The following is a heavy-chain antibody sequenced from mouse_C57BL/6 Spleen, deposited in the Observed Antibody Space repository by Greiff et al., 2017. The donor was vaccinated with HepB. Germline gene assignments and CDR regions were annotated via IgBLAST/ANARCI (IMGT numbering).Heavy chain of an antibody. CDR1: GYTFTDHT. CDR3: ARARGHYDYDENAMDY. V-gene: IGHV1-78*01. Sequence: VQLQQSDAELVKPGASVKISCKVSGYTFTDHTIHWMKQRPEQGLEWIGYIYPRDGSTKYNEKFKGKATLTADKSSSTAYMQLNSLTSEDSAVYYCARARGHYDYDENAMDYWGQGTSVTVSS. CDR2: IYPRDGST. J-gene: IGHJ4*01. D-gene: IGHD2-4*01.